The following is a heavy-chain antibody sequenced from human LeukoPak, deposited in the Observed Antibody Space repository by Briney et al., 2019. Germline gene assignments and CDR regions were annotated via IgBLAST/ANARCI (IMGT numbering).Heavy chain of an antibody. CDR1: GFTFSNAW. V-gene: IGHV3-15*01. J-gene: IGHJ4*02. Sequence: GGSLRLSCAAPGFTFSNAWMSWVRQAPGKGLEWVGRIKSKTDGGTTDYAAPVKGRFTISRDDSKNTLYLQMNSLKTEDTAVYYCTTVAPRYDYVWGSYRYTDYFDYWGQGTLVTVSS. D-gene: IGHD3-16*02. CDR3: TTVAPRYDYVWGSYRYTDYFDY. CDR2: IKSKTDGGTT.